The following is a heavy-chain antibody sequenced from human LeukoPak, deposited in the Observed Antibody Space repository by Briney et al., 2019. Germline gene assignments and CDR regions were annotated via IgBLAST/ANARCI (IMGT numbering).Heavy chain of an antibody. J-gene: IGHJ4*02. D-gene: IGHD6-19*01. V-gene: IGHV3-23*01. CDR3: ANQDSSGWYYFDY. CDR1: GLTFSSYA. CDR2: ISGSGGST. Sequence: PGGSLRLSCAASGLTFSSYAMSWVRQAPGKGLEWVSAISGSGGSTYYADSVKGRFTISRDNSKNTLYLQMNSLRAEDTAVYYCANQDSSGWYYFDYWGQGTLVTVSS.